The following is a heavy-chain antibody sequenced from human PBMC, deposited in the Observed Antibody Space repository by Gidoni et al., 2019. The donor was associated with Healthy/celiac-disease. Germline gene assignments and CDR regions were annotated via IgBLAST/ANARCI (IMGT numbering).Heavy chain of an antibody. J-gene: IGHJ6*03. D-gene: IGHD3-3*01. V-gene: IGHV3-49*05. CDR3: TSWSGHEYYMDV. CDR2: IRSKAYGGTT. CDR1: GFTFGDYA. Sequence: EVQLVESGGGLVKPGRSLRLSCTASGFTFGDYAMSWFRQAPGKGLEWVGFIRSKAYGGTTEDAASVKGRFTISRDDSKSIAYLQMNSLKTEDTAVYYCTSWSGHEYYMDVWGKGTTVTVSS.